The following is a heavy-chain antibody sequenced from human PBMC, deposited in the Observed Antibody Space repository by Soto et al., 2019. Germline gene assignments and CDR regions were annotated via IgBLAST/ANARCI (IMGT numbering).Heavy chain of an antibody. CDR1: GFTFDDYA. Sequence: GGSLRLSCAASGFTFDDYAMHWVRQAPGKGLEWVSVISWNSSSIGYADSVKGRFTISRDNSKNTLYLQMNSLRAEDTAVYYCARAEFYLELRLYYFDYWGQGXLVTVSS. J-gene: IGHJ4*02. CDR3: ARAEFYLELRLYYFDY. V-gene: IGHV3-9*01. D-gene: IGHD1-26*01. CDR2: ISWNSSSI.